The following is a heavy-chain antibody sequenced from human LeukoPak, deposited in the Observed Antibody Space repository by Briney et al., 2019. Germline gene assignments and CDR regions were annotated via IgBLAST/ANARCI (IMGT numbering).Heavy chain of an antibody. V-gene: IGHV1-2*02. CDR2: INPKTSGA. Sequence: ASVKVSCKASGGTFSSYAISWVRQAPGQGLEWMGWINPKTSGAHYAQKFQGRVTMTRDTSISTAYMELSRLRSDDTAVYYCARDPIYPYYFDNNGYYFDWWGQGTLVTVSS. CDR1: GGTFSSYA. J-gene: IGHJ4*02. D-gene: IGHD3-22*01. CDR3: ARDPIYPYYFDNNGYYFDW.